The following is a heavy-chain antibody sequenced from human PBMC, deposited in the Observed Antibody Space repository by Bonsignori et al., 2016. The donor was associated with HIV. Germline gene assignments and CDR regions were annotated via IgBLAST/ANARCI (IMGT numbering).Heavy chain of an antibody. J-gene: IGHJ4*02. Sequence: SETLSLTCTVSGASISDYHWSWVRQPAGKGLEWIGRVSTIAAYYNPSLNSRVTVSVDTSKNQVSLMLNSVTAADTAVYYCARDGGSMYWNFWGQGTLVTAPQ. CDR3: ARDGGSMYWNF. D-gene: IGHD3-16*01. CDR2: VSTIAA. V-gene: IGHV4-4*07. CDR1: GASISDYH.